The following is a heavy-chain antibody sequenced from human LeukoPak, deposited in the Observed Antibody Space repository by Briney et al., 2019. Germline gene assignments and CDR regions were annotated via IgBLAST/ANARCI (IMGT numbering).Heavy chain of an antibody. Sequence: PGGSLRLSCAASGFTFSSYAMSWVRQAPGKGLEWVSSISGSGGITYYADSVKGRFTFSRDNSKNTLYLQMNSLRAEDTAVYYCARAAEAEPDNWFDPWGQGTLVTVSS. J-gene: IGHJ5*02. CDR3: ARAAEAEPDNWFDP. V-gene: IGHV3-23*01. CDR1: GFTFSSYA. CDR2: ISGSGGIT. D-gene: IGHD6-25*01.